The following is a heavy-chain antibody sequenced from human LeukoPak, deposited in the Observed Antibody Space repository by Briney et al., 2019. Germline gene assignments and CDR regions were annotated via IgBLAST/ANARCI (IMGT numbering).Heavy chain of an antibody. D-gene: IGHD6-13*01. CDR2: IYYSGST. CDR3: ARDFVGYSSSPSYYYGMDV. CDR1: GGSISSGDYY. J-gene: IGHJ6*02. Sequence: SETLSLTCTVAGGSISSGDYYWSWIRQPPGKGLEWIGYIYYSGSTYYNPSLKSRVTISVDTSKNQFSLKLSSVTAADTAVYYCARDFVGYSSSPSYYYGMDVWGQGTTVTVSS. V-gene: IGHV4-30-4*01.